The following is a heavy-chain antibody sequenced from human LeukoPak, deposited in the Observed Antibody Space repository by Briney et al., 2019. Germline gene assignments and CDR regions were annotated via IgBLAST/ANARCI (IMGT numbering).Heavy chain of an antibody. CDR2: INHSGST. CDR1: GGSFSGYY. CDR3: ARDPRDYGAFDI. Sequence: PSETLSLTCAVYGGSFSGYYWSWIRQPPGKGLEWIGEINHSGSTNYNPSLKSRVTISVDTSKNQFSLKLSSVTAADTAVYYCARDPRDYGAFDIWGQGTMVTVSS. J-gene: IGHJ3*02. V-gene: IGHV4-34*01. D-gene: IGHD3-16*01.